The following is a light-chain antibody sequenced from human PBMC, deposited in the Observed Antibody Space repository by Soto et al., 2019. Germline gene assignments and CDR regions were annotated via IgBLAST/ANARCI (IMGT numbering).Light chain of an antibody. J-gene: IGKJ1*01. CDR3: LQDYGYPRT. Sequence: AIQMTQSPSSLSASVGDRVTLTCRANQAIRYDLAWYQQKPGRAPKLLIYAASHLQSGVPSRFSGSGSGTDFTLPISSLQPEDFATYYCLQDYGYPRTFGQGTKVEI. CDR1: QAIRYD. CDR2: AAS. V-gene: IGKV1-6*01.